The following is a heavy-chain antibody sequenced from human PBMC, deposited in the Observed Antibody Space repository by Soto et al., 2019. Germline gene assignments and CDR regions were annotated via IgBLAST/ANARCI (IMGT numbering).Heavy chain of an antibody. J-gene: IGHJ6*02. CDR1: GYSFTSYW. CDR3: ASSSIARYYYYYGMDV. D-gene: IGHD6-6*01. CDR2: IYPGDSDT. V-gene: IGHV5-51*01. Sequence: PGESLKISCKGSGYSFTSYWIGWVRQMPGKGLEWMGIIYPGDSDTRYSPSFQGQVTNSADKSISTAYLQWSSLKASDTAMYYCASSSIARYYYYYGMDVWGQGTTVTVSS.